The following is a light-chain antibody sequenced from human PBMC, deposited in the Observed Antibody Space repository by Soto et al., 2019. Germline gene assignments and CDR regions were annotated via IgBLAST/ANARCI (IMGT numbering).Light chain of an antibody. CDR1: SSDVGGYNY. CDR3: GSYTSSSTPYV. CDR2: EVS. J-gene: IGLJ1*01. Sequence: QSALTQPASVSGSPGQSITISCTGTSSDVGGYNYVSWYQQHPGKAPKLMIYEVSNRPSGVSNRFSGSKSGNTASLTISGLQAEDEADYYGGSYTSSSTPYVFGTGPSSPS. V-gene: IGLV2-14*01.